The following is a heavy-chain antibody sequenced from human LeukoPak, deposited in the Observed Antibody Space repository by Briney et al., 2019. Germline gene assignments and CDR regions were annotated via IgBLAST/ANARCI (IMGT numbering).Heavy chain of an antibody. CDR1: GVSISSGGYY. CDR2: IYYSGST. CDR3: ARGKYQLDY. V-gene: IGHV4-61*08. Sequence: SETLSLTCTVSGVSISSGGYYWSWTRQPPGKGLEWIGHIYYSGSTNHNPSLRSRVTISVDTSKNQFSLKLSSVTAADTAVYYCARGKYQLDYWGQGTLVTVSS. J-gene: IGHJ4*02. D-gene: IGHD2-2*01.